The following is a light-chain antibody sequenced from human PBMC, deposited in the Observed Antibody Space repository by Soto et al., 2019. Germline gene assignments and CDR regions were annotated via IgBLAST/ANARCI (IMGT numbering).Light chain of an antibody. CDR2: DAS. J-gene: IGKJ4*01. CDR3: QQRSHWPPVT. V-gene: IGKV3-11*01. Sequence: PGERATLSCRASQSVSSYLAWYQQKPGQAPRLLIYDASNRATGIPARFSGSGSGTDFTLTISSLEPEDFVIYYCQQRSHWPPVTFGGGTKVEIK. CDR1: QSVSSY.